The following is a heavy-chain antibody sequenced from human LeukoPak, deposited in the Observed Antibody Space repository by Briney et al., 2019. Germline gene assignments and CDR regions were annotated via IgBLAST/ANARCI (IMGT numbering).Heavy chain of an antibody. V-gene: IGHV3-74*01. CDR2: IGSDGIST. J-gene: IGHJ3*02. D-gene: IGHD5-12*01. CDR3: ARAYERLYDALDI. Sequence: GRSLRLSCAASGFTFSSYWMHWVRQAPGKGLVWVSRIGSDGISTSYADSVKGRFIISRDNAENTLYLQMNSLRAEDTGVYYCARAYERLYDALDIWGQGTMVTVSS. CDR1: GFTFSSYW.